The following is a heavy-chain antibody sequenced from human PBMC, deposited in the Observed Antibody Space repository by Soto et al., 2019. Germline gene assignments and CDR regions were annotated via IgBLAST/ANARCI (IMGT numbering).Heavy chain of an antibody. CDR2: ISYDGSNK. V-gene: IGHV3-30*18. CDR3: AKDYCSGGSCYYFDY. Sequence: QVQLVESGGGVVQPGRSLRLSCAASGFTFSSYGMHWVRQAPGKGLEWVAVISYDGSNKYYADSVKGRFTISRDNSKNTLSLQMNSLRAEDTAVSYCAKDYCSGGSCYYFDYWGQGTLVTVSS. J-gene: IGHJ4*02. D-gene: IGHD2-15*01. CDR1: GFTFSSYG.